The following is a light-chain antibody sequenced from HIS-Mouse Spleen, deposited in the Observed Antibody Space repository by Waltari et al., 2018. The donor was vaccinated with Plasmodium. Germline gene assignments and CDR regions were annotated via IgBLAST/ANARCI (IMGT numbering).Light chain of an antibody. J-gene: IGLJ3*02. CDR2: YKSDSAK. Sequence: QAVLTQPSSLSASPGASASLTCTLRSGINVGTYRIYWYQQKPGSPPQYLLTYKSDSAKRQGSGVPSRFSGSKDASANAGILLISGLQSEDEADYYCMIWHSSAWVFGGGTKLTVL. CDR3: MIWHSSAWV. V-gene: IGLV5-45*03. CDR1: SGINVGTYR.